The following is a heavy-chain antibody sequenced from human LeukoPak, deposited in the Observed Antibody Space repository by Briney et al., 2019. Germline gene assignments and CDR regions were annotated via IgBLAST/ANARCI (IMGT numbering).Heavy chain of an antibody. D-gene: IGHD5-12*01. CDR1: GGSISSSTNY. Sequence: PSETLSLTCTVSGGSISSSTNYWGWIRQPPGTGLEWIGNIYYSGSAYSSLKSRVTMSVDTSRNQFSLKLSSVTAADTAVYYCARVSSVWIKDYYYYMDVWGKGTTVTVSS. CDR3: ARVSSVWIKDYYYYMDV. J-gene: IGHJ6*03. V-gene: IGHV4-39*07. CDR2: IYYSGSA.